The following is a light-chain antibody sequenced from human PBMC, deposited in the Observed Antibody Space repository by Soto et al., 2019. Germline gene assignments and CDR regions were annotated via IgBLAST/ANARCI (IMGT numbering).Light chain of an antibody. Sequence: EIVLTQSPGTLSLSPGERATLSCRASQSINSRYLAWYQQKPGQAPRLLIYGASSRATGIPDRFSGSGSGTDFTLTISRLEPEDFAVYYCQQFGSSPGFPLVPGTKVDIK. CDR3: QQFGSSPGFP. CDR2: GAS. CDR1: QSINSRY. V-gene: IGKV3-20*01. J-gene: IGKJ3*01.